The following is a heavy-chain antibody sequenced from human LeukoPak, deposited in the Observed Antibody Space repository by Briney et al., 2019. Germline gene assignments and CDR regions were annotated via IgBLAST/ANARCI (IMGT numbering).Heavy chain of an antibody. CDR2: ISYDGSNK. V-gene: IGHV3-30-3*01. J-gene: IGHJ5*02. CDR3: ARAFPMSLDDYSNEDNWFDP. D-gene: IGHD4-11*01. CDR1: GFTFSSYA. Sequence: PWGSLRLSCAASGFTFSSYAMHWVRQAPGKGLEWVAVISYDGSNKYYADSVKGRFTISRDNSKNTLYLQMNSLRAEDTAVYYCARAFPMSLDDYSNEDNWFDPWGQGTLVTVSS.